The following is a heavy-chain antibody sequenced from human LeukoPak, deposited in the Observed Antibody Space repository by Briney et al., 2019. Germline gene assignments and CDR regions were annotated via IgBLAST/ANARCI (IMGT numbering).Heavy chain of an antibody. V-gene: IGHV1-46*01. CDR1: GYTFMSYH. CDR3: ARSYYDSSSGMDV. CDR2: INPSGGSR. Sequence: SVNVSCKASGYTFMSYHMHWVRQAPGQGLEWMGIINPSGGSRSNAQKFQGRVTVTRDTSTTTVYMELSSLRSEDTAVYYCARSYYDSSSGMDVWGQGTPGTVSS. J-gene: IGHJ6*02. D-gene: IGHD3-22*01.